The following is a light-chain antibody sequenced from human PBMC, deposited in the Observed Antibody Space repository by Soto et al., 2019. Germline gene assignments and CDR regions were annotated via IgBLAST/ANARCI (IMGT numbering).Light chain of an antibody. CDR1: QSVGSSY. CDR3: QQYGSSPST. J-gene: IGKJ2*02. V-gene: IGKV3-20*01. CDR2: GAS. Sequence: EIVLAQSPGTLSLSPGERATLSCRASQSVGSSYLAWYQQKPGQAPRLLIYGASSTATGIPDRFSGSGSGTDSTLTISRLEPEDFAVYYCQQYGSSPSTFGEGTKLEIK.